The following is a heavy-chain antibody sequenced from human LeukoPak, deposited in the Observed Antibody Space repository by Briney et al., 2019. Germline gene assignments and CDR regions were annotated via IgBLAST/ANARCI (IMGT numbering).Heavy chain of an antibody. CDR1: GFTFSSYS. V-gene: IGHV3-21*01. CDR2: ISSSSSYI. CDR3: ASIAAAGNFDY. D-gene: IGHD6-13*01. J-gene: IGHJ4*02. Sequence: GGSLRLSCAASGFTFSSYSMNWVRQAPGKGLEWVSSISSSSSYIYYADSVKGRFTISRDNAKNSLYLQMNGLRAEDTAVYYCASIAAAGNFDYWGQGTLVTVSS.